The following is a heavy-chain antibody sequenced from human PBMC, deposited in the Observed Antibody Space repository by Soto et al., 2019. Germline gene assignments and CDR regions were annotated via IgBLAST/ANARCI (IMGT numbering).Heavy chain of an antibody. D-gene: IGHD3-22*01. J-gene: IGHJ5*02. CDR2: ISGSGGST. CDR1: GFTFSSYA. CDR3: AKESSGQTSINWFDP. Sequence: LRLSCAASGFTFSSYAMSWVRQAPLKGLEWVSAISGSGGSTYYADSVKGRFTISRDNSKNTLYLQMNSLRAEDTAVYYCAKESSGQTSINWFDPWGQGTLVTGLL. V-gene: IGHV3-23*01.